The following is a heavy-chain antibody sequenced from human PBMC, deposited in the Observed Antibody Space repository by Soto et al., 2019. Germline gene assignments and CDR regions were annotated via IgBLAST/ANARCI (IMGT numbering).Heavy chain of an antibody. CDR2: IWYDGSNK. V-gene: IGHV3-33*01. D-gene: IGHD3-10*01. J-gene: IGHJ4*02. CDR3: ARDTMVRGAEFDY. Sequence: GGSLRLSCAASGFTFSSYGMHWVRQAPGKGLEWVAVIWYDGSNKYYADSVKGRFTISRDNSKNTLYLQMNSLRAEDTAVYYCARDTMVRGAEFDYWGQGTLVTVSS. CDR1: GFTFSSYG.